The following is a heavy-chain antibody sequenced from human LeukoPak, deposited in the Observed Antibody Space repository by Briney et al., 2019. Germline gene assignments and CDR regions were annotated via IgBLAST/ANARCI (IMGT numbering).Heavy chain of an antibody. Sequence: GSLRLSCAASGFTVSGHYMSWVRQPPGKGLEWVSVIYSAGSIYYADSVEGRFTISRDTSKNTLSLQMMSLRAEDTAVYYCARGRSYYYDSTGSFDFWGQGTLVTVSS. CDR3: ARGRSYYYDSTGSFDF. CDR2: IYSAGSI. V-gene: IGHV3-66*01. CDR1: GFTVSGHY. D-gene: IGHD3-22*01. J-gene: IGHJ4*02.